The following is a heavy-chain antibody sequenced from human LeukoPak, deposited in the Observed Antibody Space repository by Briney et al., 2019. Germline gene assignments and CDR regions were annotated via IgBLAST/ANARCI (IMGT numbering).Heavy chain of an antibody. CDR1: GGSISSYY. CDR3: ARVGGSAKPEYYYYYMDV. J-gene: IGHJ6*03. V-gene: IGHV4-4*07. CDR2: IYTSGST. Sequence: SETLSLTCTVSGGSISSYYWSWIRQPAGKGLEWIGRIYTSGSTNYNPSLKSRVTMSVDTSKNQFSLKLSSVTAADTAVYYCARVGGSAKPEYYYYYMDVWGKGTTVTVSS. D-gene: IGHD3-10*01.